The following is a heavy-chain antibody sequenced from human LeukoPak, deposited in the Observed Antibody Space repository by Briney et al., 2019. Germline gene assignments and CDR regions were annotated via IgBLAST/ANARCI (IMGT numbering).Heavy chain of an antibody. CDR1: GGTFSSYA. V-gene: IGHV1-69*05. Sequence: SVKVSCKASGGTFSSYAISWVRQAPGQGLEWMGRIIPIFGTANYAQKFQGRVTITTDESTSTAYMELSSLRPEDTAVYYCARGIPDYYDSSGYYPAEYFQHWGQGTLVTVSS. CDR3: ARGIPDYYDSSGYYPAEYFQH. CDR2: IIPIFGTA. D-gene: IGHD3-22*01. J-gene: IGHJ1*01.